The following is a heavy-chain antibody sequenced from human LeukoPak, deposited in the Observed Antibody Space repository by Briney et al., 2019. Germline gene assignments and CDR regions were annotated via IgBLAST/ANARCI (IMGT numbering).Heavy chain of an antibody. D-gene: IGHD2-8*01. CDR1: GGSISSGGYY. CDR3: ARNGESPFDY. Sequence: SQTLSLTCTVSGGSISSGGYYWSWIRQHPGKGLEWIGYIYYSGSTYYNPSLKSRVTISVDTSKNQFPLKLSSVTAADTAVYYCARNGESPFDYWGQGTLVTVSS. V-gene: IGHV4-31*03. CDR2: IYYSGST. J-gene: IGHJ4*02.